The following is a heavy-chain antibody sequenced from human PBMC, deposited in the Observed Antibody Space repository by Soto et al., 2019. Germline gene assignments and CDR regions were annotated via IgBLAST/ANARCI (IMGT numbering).Heavy chain of an antibody. V-gene: IGHV4-61*08. CDR1: GGSISGGGSY. J-gene: IGHJ4*02. CDR2: MYNSGTT. Sequence: SETLSLTCTVSGGSISGGGSYWSWIRQRPGKGLEWIGYMYNSGTTNYNPSLKSRVTISVDTSKNQFSLKLSSVTAADTAVYYCASGSSASAYIDYWGQGTLVTVSS. CDR3: ASGSSASAYIDY. D-gene: IGHD6-13*01.